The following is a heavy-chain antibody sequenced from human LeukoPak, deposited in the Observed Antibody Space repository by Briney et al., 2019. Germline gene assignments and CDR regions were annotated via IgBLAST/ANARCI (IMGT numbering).Heavy chain of an antibody. CDR2: ISYSGST. J-gene: IGHJ4*02. CDR1: GGSISNYY. D-gene: IGHD1-14*01. Sequence: SETLSLTCTVSGGSISNYYWSWIRQPPGKELEWIGDISYSGSTTYKPSLISRVTISVDTSKNQFSLKLNSVTAADTAVYYCARAPPGIGYYFDNWGQETLVTVSS. CDR3: ARAPPGIGYYFDN. V-gene: IGHV4-59*01.